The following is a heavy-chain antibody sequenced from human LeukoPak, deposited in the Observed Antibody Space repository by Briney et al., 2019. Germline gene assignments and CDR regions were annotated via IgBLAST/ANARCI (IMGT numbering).Heavy chain of an antibody. Sequence: GGSLRLSCAASGFTFSSYGMHWVRQAPGKGLEWVAVIWYGGSNKYYADSVKGRFTISRDNSKNTLYLQMNSLRAEDTAVYYCARTHIVVGDAFDIWGQGTMVTVSS. J-gene: IGHJ3*02. CDR3: ARTHIVVGDAFDI. D-gene: IGHD2-21*01. V-gene: IGHV3-33*01. CDR1: GFTFSSYG. CDR2: IWYGGSNK.